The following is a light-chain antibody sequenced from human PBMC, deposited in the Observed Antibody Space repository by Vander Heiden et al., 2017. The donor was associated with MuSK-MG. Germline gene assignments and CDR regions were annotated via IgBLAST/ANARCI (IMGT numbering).Light chain of an antibody. V-gene: IGKV3-15*01. CDR2: GAS. CDR1: QGVSSY. CDR3: QQYNNWPFT. Sequence: DIAMTQPPATLSVSPGERATLPCRASQGVSSYLAWYQQKPGQAPKLLIYGASTRATGIPARFSGSGSGTEFTLTISSLQSEDFAIYYCQQYNNWPFTFGQGTRLEIK. J-gene: IGKJ5*01.